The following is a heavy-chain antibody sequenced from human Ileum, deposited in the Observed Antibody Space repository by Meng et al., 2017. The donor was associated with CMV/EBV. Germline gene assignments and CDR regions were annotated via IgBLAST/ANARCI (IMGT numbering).Heavy chain of an antibody. J-gene: IGHJ4*02. D-gene: IGHD1-26*01. CDR2: IYYSGST. Sequence: SGGSISSSSYYWGWIRQPPGKGLEWIGSIYYSGSTYYNPSLKSRVTISVDTSKNQFSLKLSSVTAADTAVYYCARQKWELPSPNYFDYWGQGTLVTVSS. V-gene: IGHV4-39*01. CDR1: GGSISSSSYY. CDR3: ARQKWELPSPNYFDY.